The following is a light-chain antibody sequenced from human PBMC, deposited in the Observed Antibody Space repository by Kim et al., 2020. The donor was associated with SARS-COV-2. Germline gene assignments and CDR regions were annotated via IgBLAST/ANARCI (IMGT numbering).Light chain of an antibody. CDR3: NSRDSSGNHLGV. CDR2: GKN. V-gene: IGLV3-19*01. Sequence: GKKVRITCQGESLRSYYASWYQQKPGQAPVLVIYGKNNRPSGIPDRFSGSSSGNTASLTITGAQAEDEADYYCNSRDSSGNHLGVFGTGTKVTVL. CDR1: SLRSYY. J-gene: IGLJ1*01.